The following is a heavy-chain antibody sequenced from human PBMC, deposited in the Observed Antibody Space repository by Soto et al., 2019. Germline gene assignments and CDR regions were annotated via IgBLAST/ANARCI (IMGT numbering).Heavy chain of an antibody. CDR2: IYHSGST. D-gene: IGHD3-22*01. CDR3: DRGGNYYDSGGNFDY. CDR1: GGSISSGGYS. J-gene: IGHJ4*02. V-gene: IGHV4-30-2*01. Sequence: SETLSLTCAVSGGSISSGGYSWSWIRQPPGKGLEWIGYIYHSGSTYYNPSLKSRVTISVDRSKNQFSLKLSSVTAADTAVYYCDRGGNYYDSGGNFDYWGQGTLVTVYS.